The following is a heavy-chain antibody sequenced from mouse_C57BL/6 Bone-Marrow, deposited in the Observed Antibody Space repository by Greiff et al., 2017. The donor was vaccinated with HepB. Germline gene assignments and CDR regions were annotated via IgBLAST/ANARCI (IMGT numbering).Heavy chain of an antibody. V-gene: IGHV1-22*01. CDR2: INPNNGGT. CDR1: GYTFTDYN. D-gene: IGHD2-4*01. CDR3: LGGYDYGQAWFAY. Sequence: EVQVVESGPELVKPGASVKMSCKASGYTFTDYNMHWVKQSHGKSLEWIGYINPNNGGTSYNQKFKGKATLTVNKSSSTAYMELRSLTSEDSAVYYCLGGYDYGQAWFAYWGQGTLVTVSA. J-gene: IGHJ3*01.